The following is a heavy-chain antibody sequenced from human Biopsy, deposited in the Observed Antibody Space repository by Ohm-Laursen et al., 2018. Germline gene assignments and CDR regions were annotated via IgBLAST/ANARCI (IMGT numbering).Heavy chain of an antibody. J-gene: IGHJ6*02. CDR1: GFSFDNHV. CDR3: AKDRYPSSWHYYYGMDV. D-gene: IGHD6-13*01. V-gene: IGHV3-9*01. CDR2: ISWNSDSI. Sequence: SLRLSCAAFGFSFDNHVMHWVRQAPGKGLEWVSGISWNSDSIGYADSVKGRFTISRDNAKNSPYLQMNSLRSEDTALYYCAKDRYPSSWHYYYGMDVWGQGTTVTVSS.